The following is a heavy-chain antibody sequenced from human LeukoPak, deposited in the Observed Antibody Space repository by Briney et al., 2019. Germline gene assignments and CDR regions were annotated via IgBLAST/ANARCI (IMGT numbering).Heavy chain of an antibody. CDR3: AKDNHGDYEGQIDY. J-gene: IGHJ4*02. CDR2: ISWNSGSI. CDR1: GFTFDDYA. D-gene: IGHD4-17*01. Sequence: GGSLRLSCAASGFTFDDYAMHWVRQAPGKGLEWVSGISWNSGSIGYADSVKGRFTISRDNAKNSLYLQMNSLRAEDTALYYCAKDNHGDYEGQIDYWGQGTLVSVSS. V-gene: IGHV3-9*01.